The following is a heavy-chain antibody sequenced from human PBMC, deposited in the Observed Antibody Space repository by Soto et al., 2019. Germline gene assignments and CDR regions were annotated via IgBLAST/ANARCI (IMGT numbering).Heavy chain of an antibody. CDR3: ARDRSWDYYGSGSYGMDV. V-gene: IGHV3-74*01. Sequence: PGGSLRLSCAASGFTFSSYWMHWVRQAPGKGLVWVSRINSDGSSTSYADSVKGRFTISRDNAKNTLYLQMNSLRAEDTAVYYCARDRSWDYYGSGSYGMDVWGQGTTVTVSS. CDR1: GFTFSSYW. J-gene: IGHJ6*02. D-gene: IGHD3-10*01. CDR2: INSDGSST.